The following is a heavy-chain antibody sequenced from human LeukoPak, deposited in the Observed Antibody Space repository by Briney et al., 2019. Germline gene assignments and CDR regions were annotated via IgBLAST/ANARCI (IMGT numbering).Heavy chain of an antibody. CDR1: GFTFSSYG. CDR2: IRYDGSNK. CDR3: AKDSATYCSSTSCYYYYMDV. D-gene: IGHD2-2*01. V-gene: IGHV3-30*02. J-gene: IGHJ6*03. Sequence: GGSLRLSCAASGFTFSSYGMHWVRQAPGKGLEWVAFIRYDGSNKYYADSVKGRFTISRDNSKNTLYLQMNSLRAEGTAVYYCAKDSATYCSSTSCYYYYMDVWGKGTTVTVSS.